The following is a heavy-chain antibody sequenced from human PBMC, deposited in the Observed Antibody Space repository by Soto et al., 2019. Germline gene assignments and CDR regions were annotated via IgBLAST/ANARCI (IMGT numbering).Heavy chain of an antibody. CDR1: GFTFSSYG. CDR3: ARSNDYGDYGGYYYYMDV. CDR2: IWYDGSNK. J-gene: IGHJ6*03. D-gene: IGHD4-17*01. V-gene: IGHV3-33*01. Sequence: GGSLRLSCAASGFTFSSYGMHWVRQAPGKGLEWVAVIWYDGSNKYYADSVKGRFTISRDNSKNTLYLQMNSLRAEDTAVYYCARSNDYGDYGGYYYYMDVWGKGTTVTVSS.